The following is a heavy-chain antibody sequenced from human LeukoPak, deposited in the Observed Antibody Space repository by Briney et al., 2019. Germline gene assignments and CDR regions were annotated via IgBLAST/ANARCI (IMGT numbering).Heavy chain of an antibody. CDR1: GFTFSSYA. CDR2: LSYDGSNK. D-gene: IGHD2-2*01. Sequence: GGSLRHSCAASGFTFSSYAMHWVRQAPGKGLEWVAVLSYDGSNKYYADSVKGRFTISRDNSKNTLYLQMNSLRAEDTAVYYCARGTPDIVVVPAADYWGQGTLVTVSS. V-gene: IGHV3-30-3*01. CDR3: ARGTPDIVVVPAADY. J-gene: IGHJ4*02.